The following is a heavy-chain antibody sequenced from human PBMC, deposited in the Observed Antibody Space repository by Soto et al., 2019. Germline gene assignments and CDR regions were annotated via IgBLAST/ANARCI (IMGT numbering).Heavy chain of an antibody. Sequence: GESLKISCKGSGYSFTSYWIGWVRQTPGKGLEWMGIIYPGDSDTRYSPSFQGQVTISADKSISTAYLQWSSLKASDTAMYYCARRKISSSGGACYLNWFDPWGQGTLVTVSS. CDR1: GYSFTSYW. CDR2: IYPGDSDT. J-gene: IGHJ5*02. V-gene: IGHV5-51*01. D-gene: IGHD2-21*02. CDR3: ARRKISSSGGACYLNWFDP.